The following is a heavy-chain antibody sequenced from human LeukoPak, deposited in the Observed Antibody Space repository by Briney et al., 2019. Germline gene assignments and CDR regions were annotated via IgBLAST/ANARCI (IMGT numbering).Heavy chain of an antibody. CDR3: ARGGSPPEALGDTFDI. CDR2: IKSDGSRT. Sequence: GGSLRLSCAASGFTFSNYWMHWVRQAPGKGLVWVSRIKSDGSRTNYADFEKGRFTISRDNAKNTLYLQMSSLRAEDTAVYYCARGGSPPEALGDTFDIWGRGTMVTVSS. V-gene: IGHV3-74*01. CDR1: GFTFSNYW. J-gene: IGHJ3*02. D-gene: IGHD1-26*01.